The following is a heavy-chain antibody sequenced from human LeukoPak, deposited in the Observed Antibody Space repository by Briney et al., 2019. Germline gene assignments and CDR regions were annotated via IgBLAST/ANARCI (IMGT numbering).Heavy chain of an antibody. CDR1: GFTFSSYG. J-gene: IGHJ6*03. CDR2: VHYDGSIL. CDR3: AKDKVPMDV. V-gene: IGHV3-30*02. Sequence: TGGSVRLFCAASGFTFSSYGMHWVRQAPGRGLEWVAYVHYDGSILLYTDSVKGRFTISRDNSKHTAHLQMSSLTTDDTGVYYCAKDKVPMDVWGEGTTVTVSS.